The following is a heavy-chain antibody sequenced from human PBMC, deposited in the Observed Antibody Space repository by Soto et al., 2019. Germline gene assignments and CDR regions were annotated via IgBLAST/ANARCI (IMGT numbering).Heavy chain of an antibody. Sequence: QVQLVQSGAEVKKPGASVKVSCKASGYTFTSYAISWVRQAPGQGLEWMGWISAYNGNTKYAQKLQGRVTMTTDTATSTASMEARRPRSDDTAAYYWAREAPPADYWGPGTLVTASS. J-gene: IGHJ4*02. V-gene: IGHV1-18*01. CDR2: ISAYNGNT. CDR3: AREAPPADY. CDR1: GYTFTSYA.